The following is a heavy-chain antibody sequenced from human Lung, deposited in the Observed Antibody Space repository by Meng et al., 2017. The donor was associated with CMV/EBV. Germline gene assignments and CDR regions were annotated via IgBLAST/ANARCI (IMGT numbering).Heavy chain of an antibody. D-gene: IGHD2-8*01. CDR2: TNPNSGGT. CDR1: GYTFTGYY. Sequence: ASVKVSCKASGYTFTGYYMHSVRQAPGQGLEWMGSTNPNSGGTNYAQKFQGRVTMTRDTSISTVYMELSRLRSDDTAVYYCARESSNGYFESWGQGKLVTVDS. J-gene: IGHJ4*02. CDR3: ARESSNGYFES. V-gene: IGHV1-2*02.